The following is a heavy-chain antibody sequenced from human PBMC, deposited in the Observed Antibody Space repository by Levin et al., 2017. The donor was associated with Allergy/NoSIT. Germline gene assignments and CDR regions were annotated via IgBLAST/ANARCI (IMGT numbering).Heavy chain of an antibody. Sequence: AGGSLRLSCAASGVTFSGYTLNWVRQAPGKGLEWVSSISSSSTYIYYADSLKGRFTISRDDAKNSLSLQMNSLRVEDTAVYYCASDGSYDTLDIWGQGTMVTVSS. V-gene: IGHV3-21*01. D-gene: IGHD6-6*01. J-gene: IGHJ3*02. CDR1: GVTFSGYT. CDR3: ASDGSYDTLDI. CDR2: ISSSSTYI.